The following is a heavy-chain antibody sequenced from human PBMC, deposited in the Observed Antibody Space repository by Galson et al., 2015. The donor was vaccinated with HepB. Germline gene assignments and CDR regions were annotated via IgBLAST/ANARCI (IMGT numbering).Heavy chain of an antibody. CDR3: ARASKGGGGRYYYYGMDV. CDR1: GGTFSSYA. D-gene: IGHD3-16*01. CDR2: IIPIFGTA. Sequence: SVKVSCKASGGTFSSYAISWVRQAPGQGLEWMGGIIPIFGTANYAQKFQGRVTITADESTSTAYMELSSLRSEDTAVYYCARASKGGGGRYYYYGMDVWGQGTTVTVSS. V-gene: IGHV1-69*13. J-gene: IGHJ6*02.